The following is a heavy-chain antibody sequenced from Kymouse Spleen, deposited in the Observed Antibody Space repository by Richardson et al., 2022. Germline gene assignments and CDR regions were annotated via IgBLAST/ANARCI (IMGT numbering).Heavy chain of an antibody. D-gene: IGHD6-13*01,IGHD6-25*01,IGHD6-6*01. CDR1: GFTFSSYG. V-gene: IGHV3-30*18. J-gene: IGHJ4*02. CDR2: ISYDGSNK. Sequence: QVQLVESGGGVVQPGRSLRLSCAASGFTFSSYGMHWVRQAPGKGLEWVAVISYDGSNKYYADSVKGRFTISRDNSKNTLYLQMNSLRAEDTAVYYCAKDRIAAPDYWGQGTLVTVSS. CDR3: AKDRIAAPDY.